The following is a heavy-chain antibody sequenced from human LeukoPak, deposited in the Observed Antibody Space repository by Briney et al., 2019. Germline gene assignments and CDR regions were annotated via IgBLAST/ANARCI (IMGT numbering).Heavy chain of an antibody. CDR3: AGGRGQIAAQYYYYYGMDV. CDR2: IYYSGST. D-gene: IGHD6-6*01. Sequence: SETLSLTCTVSGGSISSSSYYWGWIRQPPGKGLEWIGSIYYSGSTYYNPPLKSRVTISVDTSKNQFSLKLSSVTAADTAVYYCAGGRGQIAAQYYYYYGMDVWGQGTTVTVSS. J-gene: IGHJ6*02. CDR1: GGSISSSSYY. V-gene: IGHV4-39*01.